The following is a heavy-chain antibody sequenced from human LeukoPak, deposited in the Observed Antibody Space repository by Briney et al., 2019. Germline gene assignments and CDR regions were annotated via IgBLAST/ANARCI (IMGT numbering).Heavy chain of an antibody. CDR2: ISSSGAYI. CDR1: GFIFSDYS. V-gene: IGHV3-21*01. Sequence: GGSLRLSCAASGFIFSDYSMHWVRQAPGKGLEWASSISSSGAYIFYADSVKGRFTISRDNAKNSLFLQLNSLRAEDTAIYYCARHMRTGTLADAFDIWGQGTMVTV. J-gene: IGHJ3*02. D-gene: IGHD3-10*01. CDR3: ARHMRTGTLADAFDI.